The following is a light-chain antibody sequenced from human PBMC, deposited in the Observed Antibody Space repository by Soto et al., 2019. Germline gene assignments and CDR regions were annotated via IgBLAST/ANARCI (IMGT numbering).Light chain of an antibody. Sequence: QSALTQPASVSGSPGRSITISCTGTSSDVGGYNYVSWYQQHPGQAPKLMIYDVSNRPSGVSDRFSGSKSGNTASLTISGLQAEDEADYYCTSYRSSSTLNVFGTGTKVTVL. CDR2: DVS. CDR1: SSDVGGYNY. CDR3: TSYRSSSTLNV. J-gene: IGLJ1*01. V-gene: IGLV2-14*01.